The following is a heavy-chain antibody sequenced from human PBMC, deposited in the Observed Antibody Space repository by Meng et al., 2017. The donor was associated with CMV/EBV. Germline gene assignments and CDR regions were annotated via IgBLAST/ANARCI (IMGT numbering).Heavy chain of an antibody. J-gene: IGHJ4*02. CDR3: ACGSIADRLGLGY. Sequence: VEPLRVSAGLLKHSGALVQVCARYVGYISGNYGSWIRQPPGKRREWSGGSNHSGSTNSTHSLKCRVTIAVDMSKYQCSLKLSSMTAADTAVYYCACGSIADRLGLGYWGQGTLVTVSS. V-gene: IGHV4-34*01. CDR1: VGYISGNY. CDR2: SNHSGST. D-gene: IGHD6-6*01.